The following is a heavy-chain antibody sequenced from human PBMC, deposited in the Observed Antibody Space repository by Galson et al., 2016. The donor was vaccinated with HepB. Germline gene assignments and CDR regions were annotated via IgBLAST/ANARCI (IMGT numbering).Heavy chain of an antibody. D-gene: IGHD3-3*01. CDR2: INASGGGT. CDR1: GYTFTNYY. CDR3: ARDNTIFGVARSKYFYYYYMDV. Sequence: SVKVSCKASGYTFTNYYIHWVRQAPGQGLEWMGIINASGGGTSYAQKFQGRVTMTRDTSTSPVYMDLSSLRCEYTAVYYCARDNTIFGVARSKYFYYYYMDVWGKGTTVTVSS. V-gene: IGHV1-46*01. J-gene: IGHJ6*03.